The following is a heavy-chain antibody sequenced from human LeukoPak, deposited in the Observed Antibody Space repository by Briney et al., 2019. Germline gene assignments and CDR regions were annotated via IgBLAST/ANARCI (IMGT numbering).Heavy chain of an antibody. CDR1: GGSLSGYY. J-gene: IGHJ6*03. V-gene: IGHV4-34*01. CDR2: INHGGST. D-gene: IGHD5-12*01. CDR3: ARGIVATILYYYYYMDV. Sequence: SETLSLTCAVYGGSLSGYYWSWIRQPPGKGREWIGEINHGGSTNYNPSLKSRVTISVDTSKNQFSLKLSSVTAADTAVYYCARGIVATILYYYYYMDVWGKGTTVTVSS.